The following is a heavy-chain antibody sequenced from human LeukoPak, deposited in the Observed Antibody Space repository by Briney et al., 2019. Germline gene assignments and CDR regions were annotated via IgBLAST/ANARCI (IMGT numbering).Heavy chain of an antibody. V-gene: IGHV3-33*01. Sequence: GGSLRLSCAASGFTFSSYGMHWVRQAPGKGLEWVAVIWYDGSNKYYADSVKGRFTIPRDNSKNTLYLQMNSLRAEDTAVYYCARDVTAGNFDYWGQGTLVTVSS. CDR1: GFTFSSYG. D-gene: IGHD6-13*01. J-gene: IGHJ4*02. CDR3: ARDVTAGNFDY. CDR2: IWYDGSNK.